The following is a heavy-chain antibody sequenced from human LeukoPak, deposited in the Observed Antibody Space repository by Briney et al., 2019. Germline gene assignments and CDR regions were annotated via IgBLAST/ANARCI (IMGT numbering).Heavy chain of an antibody. V-gene: IGHV4-34*01. CDR2: INHSGST. J-gene: IGHJ4*02. Sequence: SETLSLTCAVYGGSFSGYYWSWIRQPPGKGLEWIGEINHSGSTSYNPSLKSRVTISVDTSKNQFSLKLSSVTAADTAVYYCARDSFSSGWYYFDYWGQGTLVTVSS. CDR1: GGSFSGYY. CDR3: ARDSFSSGWYYFDY. D-gene: IGHD6-19*01.